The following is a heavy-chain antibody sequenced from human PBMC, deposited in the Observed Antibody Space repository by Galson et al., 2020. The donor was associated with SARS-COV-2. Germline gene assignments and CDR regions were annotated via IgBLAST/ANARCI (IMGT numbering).Heavy chain of an antibody. CDR3: ARDPLNYDFWSGYYTGGSGAFDI. CDR1: GFTVSSNY. V-gene: IGHV3-66*01. J-gene: IGHJ3*02. CDR2: IYSGGST. D-gene: IGHD3-3*01. Sequence: GESLKISCAASGFTVSSNYMSWVRQAPGKGLEWVSVIYSGGSTYYADSVKGRFTISRDNSKNTLYLQMNSLRAEDTAVYYCARDPLNYDFWSGYYTGGSGAFDIWGQGTMVTVSS.